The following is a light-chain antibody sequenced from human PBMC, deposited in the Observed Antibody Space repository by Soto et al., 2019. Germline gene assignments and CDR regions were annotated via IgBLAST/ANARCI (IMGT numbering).Light chain of an antibody. V-gene: IGKV1-9*01. CDR3: QQLWTYPLT. Sequence: DTQLTQSPSFLSASVGDRVTITCRASQDVSRSVGWYQQKPGKAPKLLISAASTLHSGVPSRFSGSGSGTDFTLTISSLQPEDFETYYCQQLWTYPLTFGGGTKVEI. J-gene: IGKJ4*01. CDR1: QDVSRS. CDR2: AAS.